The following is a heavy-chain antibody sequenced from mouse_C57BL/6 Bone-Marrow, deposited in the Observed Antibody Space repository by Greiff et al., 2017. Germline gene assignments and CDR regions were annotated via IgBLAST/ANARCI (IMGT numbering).Heavy chain of an antibody. CDR3: AREYYGSSSWFAY. D-gene: IGHD1-1*01. CDR1: GYTFTSYW. J-gene: IGHJ3*01. Sequence: QVQLQPPGAELVKPGASVKLSCKASGYTFTSYWMQWVKQRPGQGLEWIGEIDPSDSYTNYNQKFKGKATLTVDTSSSTAYMQLSSLTSEDSAVYYCAREYYGSSSWFAYWGQGTLVTVSA. CDR2: IDPSDSYT. V-gene: IGHV1-50*01.